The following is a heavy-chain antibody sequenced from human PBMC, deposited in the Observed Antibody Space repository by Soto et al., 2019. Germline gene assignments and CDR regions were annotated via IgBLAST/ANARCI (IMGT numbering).Heavy chain of an antibody. CDR3: ARGSYYDSSGYRYFDY. CDR1: GGSVSSGSYY. D-gene: IGHD3-22*01. J-gene: IGHJ4*02. V-gene: IGHV4-61*01. Sequence: PSETLSLTCTVSGGSVSSGSYYWSWIRQPPGKGLEWIGYIYYSGSTNYNPSLKSRVTISVDTSKNQFSLRLSSVTAADTAVYYCARGSYYDSSGYRYFDYWGQGTLVTVSS. CDR2: IYYSGST.